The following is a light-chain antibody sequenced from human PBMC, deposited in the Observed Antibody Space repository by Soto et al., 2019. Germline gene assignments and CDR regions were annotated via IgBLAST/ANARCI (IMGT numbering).Light chain of an antibody. J-gene: IGKJ1*01. CDR3: QQYDSHSGT. Sequence: DIQMTQSPSTLSASVGDRVTITCRASQSIGHWLAWYQQKPGKAPNLLIYKASSLQSGVPSRFSGSGSGTEFTLTISSLQPDDFASYYCQQYDSHSGTFGQGTKVEIK. CDR1: QSIGHW. V-gene: IGKV1-5*03. CDR2: KAS.